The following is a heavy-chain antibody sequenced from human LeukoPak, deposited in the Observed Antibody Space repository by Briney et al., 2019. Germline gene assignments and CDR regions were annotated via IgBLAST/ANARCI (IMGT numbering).Heavy chain of an antibody. V-gene: IGHV4-59*01. CDR1: GGSISSYY. J-gene: IGHJ4*02. CDR3: ARAGAGNEYVGLFDY. D-gene: IGHD3-16*01. Sequence: SETLSLTCTVSGGSISSYYWSWIRQPPGKGLEWIGYIYYSGSTKYKPSLKSRVTISVDTSKNQFSLKLSSVTAADTAVYYCARAGAGNEYVGLFDYWGQGTLVTVSS. CDR2: IYYSGST.